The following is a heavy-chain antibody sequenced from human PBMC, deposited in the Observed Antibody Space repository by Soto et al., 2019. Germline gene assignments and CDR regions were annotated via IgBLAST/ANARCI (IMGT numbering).Heavy chain of an antibody. CDR3: ARDSSLYYYDSSGYAQGRRPVFDY. CDR1: GGTFSSYA. V-gene: IGHV1-69*01. CDR2: IIPIFGTA. D-gene: IGHD3-22*01. Sequence: QVQLVQSGAEVKKPGSSVKVSCKASGGTFSSYAISWVRQAPGQGLEWMGGIIPIFGTANYAQKFQGRVTITADESTISAYMELRSLRSEDTAVYYCARDSSLYYYDSSGYAQGRRPVFDYWGQGTLVTVSS. J-gene: IGHJ4*02.